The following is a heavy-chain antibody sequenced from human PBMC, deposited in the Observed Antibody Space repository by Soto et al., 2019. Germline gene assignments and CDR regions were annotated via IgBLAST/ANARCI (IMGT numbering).Heavy chain of an antibody. J-gene: IGHJ4*02. CDR3: ARQAYHYDTYSFGY. D-gene: IGHD3-22*01. Sequence: PGGSLKISCNASGYTFTSYWIGWVRQMPGKGLEWMGIIYPSNSETRFSPSFQGQVTLSADKSIFTAYLQWSSLKASDTAIYYCARQAYHYDTYSFGYWGQGTMVTVSS. V-gene: IGHV5-51*01. CDR1: GYTFTSYW. CDR2: IYPSNSET.